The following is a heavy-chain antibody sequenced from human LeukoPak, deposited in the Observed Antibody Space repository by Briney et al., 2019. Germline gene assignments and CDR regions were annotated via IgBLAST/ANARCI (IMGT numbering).Heavy chain of an antibody. CDR1: GGSISSYY. Sequence: SETLSLTCTVSGGSISSYYWSWIRQPPGKGLEWIGYIYYSGSTNYNPSLKSRVTISVDTSKNQFSLKLSSVTAADTAVYYCAGTYYYDSSGYYYVAPFDYWGQGTLVTVSS. CDR3: AGTYYYDSSGYYYVAPFDY. D-gene: IGHD3-22*01. V-gene: IGHV4-59*08. J-gene: IGHJ4*02. CDR2: IYYSGST.